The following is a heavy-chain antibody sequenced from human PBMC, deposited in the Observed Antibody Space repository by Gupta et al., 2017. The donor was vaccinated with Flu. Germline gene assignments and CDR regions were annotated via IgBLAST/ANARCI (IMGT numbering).Heavy chain of an antibody. D-gene: IGHD2-2*01. Sequence: QAPGKGLEWVSAISGSGGSTYYADSVKGRFTISRDNSKNTLYLQMNSLRAEDTAVYYCAKGSGSSTWQRGDYWGQGTLVTVSS. CDR3: AKGSGSSTWQRGDY. CDR2: ISGSGGST. V-gene: IGHV3-23*01. J-gene: IGHJ4*02.